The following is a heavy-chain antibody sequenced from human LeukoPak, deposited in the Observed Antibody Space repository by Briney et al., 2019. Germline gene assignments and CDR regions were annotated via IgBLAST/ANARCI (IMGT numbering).Heavy chain of an antibody. Sequence: GGFLRLSCAASGFTFSGYDMTWVRQAPGKGLEWVSHISSSSRTIYYADSVKGRFTISRDNAKNSLYLQMNSLRDEDTAVYYCARDDFYSSGWYTYWGQGTLVTVSS. V-gene: IGHV3-48*02. D-gene: IGHD6-19*01. J-gene: IGHJ4*02. CDR3: ARDDFYSSGWYTY. CDR2: ISSSSRTI. CDR1: GFTFSGYD.